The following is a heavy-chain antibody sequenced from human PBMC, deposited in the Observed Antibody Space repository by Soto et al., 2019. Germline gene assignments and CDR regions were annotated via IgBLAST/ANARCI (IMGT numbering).Heavy chain of an antibody. V-gene: IGHV4-61*01. J-gene: IGHJ6*02. D-gene: IGHD3-10*01. Sequence: SETLSLTCTVSGGSVSSGSYYWSWIRQPPGKGLEWIGYIYYSGSTNYNPSLKSRVTISVDTSKNQFSLKLSSVTAADTAVYYCARARGILDVWGQGTTVTVSS. CDR3: ARARGILDV. CDR1: GGSVSSGSYY. CDR2: IYYSGST.